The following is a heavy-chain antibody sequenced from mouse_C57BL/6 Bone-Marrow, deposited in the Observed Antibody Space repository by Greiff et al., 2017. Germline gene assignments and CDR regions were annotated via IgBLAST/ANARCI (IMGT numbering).Heavy chain of an antibody. V-gene: IGHV5-6*01. J-gene: IGHJ1*03. CDR1: GFTFSSYG. CDR2: ISSGGSYT. D-gene: IGHD1-1*01. CDR3: ARHEDGSSYKWYFDV. Sequence: EVQGVESGGDLVKPGGSLKLSCAASGFTFSSYGMSWVRQTPDKRLEWVATISSGGSYTYYPDSVKGRFTISRDNAKNTLYLQMSSLKSEDTAMYYCARHEDGSSYKWYFDVRGTATTVTVAS.